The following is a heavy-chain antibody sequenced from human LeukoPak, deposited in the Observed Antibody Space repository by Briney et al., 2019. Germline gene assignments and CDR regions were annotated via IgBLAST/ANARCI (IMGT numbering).Heavy chain of an antibody. V-gene: IGHV1-46*01. CDR3: ARDSRPSYDSSGYYYPGDY. Sequence: ASVKVSCKASGYTFTSYYMHWVRQAPGQGLEWMAIINSSGGSTSYAQEFQGRVTMTRDTSTSTVYMELSSLRSEDTAVYYCARDSRPSYDSSGYYYPGDYWGQGTLVTVSS. D-gene: IGHD3-22*01. J-gene: IGHJ4*02. CDR1: GYTFTSYY. CDR2: INSSGGST.